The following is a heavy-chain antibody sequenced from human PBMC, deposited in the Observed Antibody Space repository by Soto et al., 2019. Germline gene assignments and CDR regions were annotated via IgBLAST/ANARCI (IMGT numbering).Heavy chain of an antibody. CDR2: TSGSGGST. V-gene: IGHV3-23*01. CDR1: GFSFSSYA. CDR3: XXYXGXSSSGSVDY. J-gene: IGHJ4*02. Sequence: EVQLLESGGGLVQPGGSLRLSCAASGFSFSSYAMSWVRQAPGKGLEWVSGTSGSGGSTYYADSVKGRFTISRDNSKNXXXXXMNSLRAEXTXXXXXXXYXGXSSSGSVDYWGQGTLVTVSS. D-gene: IGHD6-6*01.